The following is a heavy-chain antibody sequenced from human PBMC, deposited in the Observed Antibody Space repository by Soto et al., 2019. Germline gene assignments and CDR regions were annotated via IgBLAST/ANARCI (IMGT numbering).Heavy chain of an antibody. CDR2: IWYDGSNK. D-gene: IGHD2-8*01. CDR3: AREGSDCTNGVCYKGNYFDY. J-gene: IGHJ4*02. CDR1: GFTFSSYG. Sequence: GGSLRLSCAASGFTFSSYGMHWVRQAPGKGLEWVAVIWYDGSNKYYADSVKGRLTISRDNSKNTLYLQMNSLRAEDTAVYYCAREGSDCTNGVCYKGNYFDYWGQGTLVTVSS. V-gene: IGHV3-33*01.